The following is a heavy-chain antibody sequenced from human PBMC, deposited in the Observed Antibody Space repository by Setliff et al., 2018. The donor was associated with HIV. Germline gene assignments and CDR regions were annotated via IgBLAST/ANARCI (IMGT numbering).Heavy chain of an antibody. V-gene: IGHV4-39*01. CDR2: IYHSGST. Sequence: SETLSLTCTVSGGSVISSTYYWGWIRQPPGKGLEWIATIYHSGSTYYNPSLKSRVTVSVDTSKNQISLKLSSVTAADTAVYYCAGGPTTRYFDHWGQGNLVTVSS. CDR1: GGSVISSTYY. J-gene: IGHJ4*02. CDR3: AGGPTTRYFDH. D-gene: IGHD3-16*01.